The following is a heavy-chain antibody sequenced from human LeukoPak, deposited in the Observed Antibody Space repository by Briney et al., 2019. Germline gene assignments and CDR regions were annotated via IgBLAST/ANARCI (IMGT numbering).Heavy chain of an antibody. J-gene: IGHJ4*02. CDR2: ISGSGVST. D-gene: IGHD3-9*01. CDR1: GLTFSSYA. CDR3: FKRKTAYDILTGYYLWPFDY. V-gene: IGHV3-23*01. Sequence: GGSLRFFCAASGLTFSSYAMSCVRQAPGKGLDSFSAISGSGVSTSYADSVKCRITISRHNSKNMLYLQMNSLRAEDTAVFFFFKRKTAYDILTGYYLWPFDYWGQGTLVTVSS.